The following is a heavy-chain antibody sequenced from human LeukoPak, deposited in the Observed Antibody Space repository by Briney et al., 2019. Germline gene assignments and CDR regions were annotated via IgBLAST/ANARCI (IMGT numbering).Heavy chain of an antibody. J-gene: IGHJ6*02. CDR1: GYTFTSYA. CDR2: INAGNGNT. CDR3: AREAVAGPNYYYGMDV. D-gene: IGHD6-19*01. Sequence: ASVKVSCKASGYTFTSYAMHWVRQAPGQRLEWMGWINAGNGNTKYSQKFQGRVTITRDTSASTAYMELSSLRSEDTAVYYCAREAVAGPNYYYGMDVWGQGTTVTVSS. V-gene: IGHV1-3*01.